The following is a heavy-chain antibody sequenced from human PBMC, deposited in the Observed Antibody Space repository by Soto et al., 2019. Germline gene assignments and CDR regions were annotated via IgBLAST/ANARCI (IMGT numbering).Heavy chain of an antibody. J-gene: IGHJ5*02. D-gene: IGHD2-21*01. CDR2: IHYSGST. CDR3: AGGRNSRTEYCVIDSCAWFDP. Sequence: QVQLQESGPGQLKPSETLSLSCTVSGGPISSYYWTWIRQPPGKGLEWIGSIHYSGSTDYNPSLQSRVTISLDTSKNQSSLRLSSVTGADTAVYYCAGGRNSRTEYCVIDSCAWFDPWGQGTLVTVSS. V-gene: IGHV4-59*01. CDR1: GGPISSYY.